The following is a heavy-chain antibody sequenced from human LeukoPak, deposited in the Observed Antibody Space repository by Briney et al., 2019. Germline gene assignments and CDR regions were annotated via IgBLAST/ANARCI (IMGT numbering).Heavy chain of an antibody. CDR3: ARSITTFGVIIDRFDY. CDR1: GFTFDDYA. D-gene: IGHD3-3*01. Sequence: GGSLRLSCAASGFTFDDYAMHWVRQAPGKGLEWVSGISWNSGSIGYADSVKGRFTISRDNAKNSLYLQMNSLRAEDTALYYCARSITTFGVIIDRFDYWGQGILVTVSS. J-gene: IGHJ4*02. CDR2: ISWNSGSI. V-gene: IGHV3-9*01.